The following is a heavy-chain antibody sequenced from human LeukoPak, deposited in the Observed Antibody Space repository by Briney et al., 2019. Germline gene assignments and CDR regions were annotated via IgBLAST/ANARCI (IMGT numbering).Heavy chain of an antibody. CDR1: GGTFSSYA. CDR3: ARVSLPNCSSTSCPAIPFDY. D-gene: IGHD2-2*01. J-gene: IGHJ4*02. CDR2: VIPIFGTA. Sequence: ASVKVSCKASGGTFSSYAISWVRQAPGQGLEWMGGVIPIFGTANYAQKFQGRVTITADKSTSTAYMELSSLRSEDTAVYYCARVSLPNCSSTSCPAIPFDYWGQGTLVTVSS. V-gene: IGHV1-69*06.